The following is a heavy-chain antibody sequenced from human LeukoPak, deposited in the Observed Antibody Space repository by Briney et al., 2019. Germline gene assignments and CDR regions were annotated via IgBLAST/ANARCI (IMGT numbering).Heavy chain of an antibody. CDR3: ARDDLRSDWFDP. CDR1: GGSISSRSYS. Sequence: SETLSLTCSVSGGSISSRSYSWGWIRQTPGKGLEWIGNIDYSGTTYYTPSLKSRITFSVDTSKNQFSLRLSSVTAADTAVYYCARDDLRSDWFDPWGQGTLVIVSS. CDR2: IDYSGTT. V-gene: IGHV4-39*07. J-gene: IGHJ5*02.